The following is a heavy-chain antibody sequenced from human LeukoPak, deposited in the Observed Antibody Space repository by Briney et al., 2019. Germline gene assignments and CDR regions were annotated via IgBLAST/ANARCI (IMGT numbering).Heavy chain of an antibody. CDR2: ISSSGITM. D-gene: IGHD1-26*01. CDR3: AREGGSYHLDY. J-gene: IGHJ4*02. CDR1: GFTFRDYY. V-gene: IGHV3-11*01. Sequence: GGSLRLSCVASGFTFRDYYTSWIRQAPGKGLEWFSYISSSGITMYYADSVKGRFTISRDNAKNSLSLQMNSLRAEDTAVYYCAREGGSYHLDYWGQGTLVTVSS.